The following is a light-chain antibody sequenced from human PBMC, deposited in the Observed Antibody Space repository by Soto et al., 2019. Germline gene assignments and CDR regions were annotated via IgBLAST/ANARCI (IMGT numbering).Light chain of an antibody. CDR2: LEGSGSY. CDR1: SGHSSYI. Sequence: QSVLTQSSSASASLGSSVKLTCTLSSGHSSYIIACHQQQPGKAPRYLMKLEGSGSYNKGSGDPDRFSGSSSGADRYLTISNLQFEDEADYYCETWDSNTRVFGTGTKLTVL. J-gene: IGLJ1*01. CDR3: ETWDSNTRV. V-gene: IGLV4-60*02.